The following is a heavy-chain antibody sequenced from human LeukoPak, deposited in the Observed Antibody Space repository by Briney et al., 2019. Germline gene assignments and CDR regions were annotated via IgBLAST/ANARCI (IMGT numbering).Heavy chain of an antibody. CDR1: GGTFSSYA. D-gene: IGHD5-24*01. Sequence: SVKVSCKASGGTFSSYAISWVRQAPGQGLEWMGGIIPIFGTANYAQKFQGRVTITTDESTSTAYMELSSLRSEDTAVYYCASMATPSPIFDYWGQGTTVTVSS. V-gene: IGHV1-69*05. CDR2: IIPIFGTA. CDR3: ASMATPSPIFDY. J-gene: IGHJ4*03.